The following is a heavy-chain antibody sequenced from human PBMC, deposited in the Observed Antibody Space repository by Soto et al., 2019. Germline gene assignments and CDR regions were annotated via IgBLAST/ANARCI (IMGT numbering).Heavy chain of an antibody. CDR2: IIPIFGTA. Sequence: QVQLVQSGAEVKKPGSSVKVSCKASGGTFSSYAISWVRQAPGQGLEWMGGIIPIFGTANYAQKFQGRVTITADESTRRAYMELSSLRPEDTAVYYCARRGDDGDARGMAVWGQGTTVTVSS. J-gene: IGHJ6*02. D-gene: IGHD2-21*02. CDR1: GGTFSSYA. V-gene: IGHV1-69*12. CDR3: ARRGDDGDARGMAV.